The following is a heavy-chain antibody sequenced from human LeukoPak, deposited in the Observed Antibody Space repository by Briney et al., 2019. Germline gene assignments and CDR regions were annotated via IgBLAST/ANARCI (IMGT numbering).Heavy chain of an antibody. CDR3: AKDLDCSGGSCSVN. CDR2: ISYDGSNK. D-gene: IGHD2-15*01. Sequence: GGSLRLSCTASGFTFGDYAMSWVRQAPGKGLEWVAVISYDGSNKYYADSVKGRFTISRDNSKNTLYLQMNSLRAEDTAVYYCAKDLDCSGGSCSVNWGQGTLVTVSS. CDR1: GFTFGDYA. V-gene: IGHV3-30*04. J-gene: IGHJ4*02.